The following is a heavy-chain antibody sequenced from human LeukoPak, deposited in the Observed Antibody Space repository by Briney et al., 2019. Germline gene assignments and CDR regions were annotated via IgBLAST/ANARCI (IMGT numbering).Heavy chain of an antibody. CDR3: ARGHWYQLLFVTYFDY. CDR1: GFTFSSYS. V-gene: IGHV3-21*01. Sequence: GGSLRLSCAASGFTFSSYSMNWVRQAPGKGLEWVSSISSSSSYIYYADSVKGRFTIPRDNAKNSLYLQMNSLRAEDTAVYYCARGHWYQLLFVTYFDYWGQGTLVTVSS. D-gene: IGHD2-2*01. J-gene: IGHJ4*02. CDR2: ISSSSSYI.